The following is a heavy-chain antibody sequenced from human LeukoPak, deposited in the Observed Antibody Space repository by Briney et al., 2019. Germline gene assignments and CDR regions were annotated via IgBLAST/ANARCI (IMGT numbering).Heavy chain of an antibody. V-gene: IGHV3-48*01. CDR2: MTSYSSTI. Sequence: PGGSLRLSCAASGFIFSSYSMNWVRQAPGKGLEWISYMTSYSSTIYYADSVKGRFTISRDNAKNSLYLQMNSLRAEDTAVYYCARVYDSSGYYNDYWGQGSLVTVSS. CDR3: ARVYDSSGYYNDY. CDR1: GFIFSSYS. J-gene: IGHJ4*02. D-gene: IGHD3-22*01.